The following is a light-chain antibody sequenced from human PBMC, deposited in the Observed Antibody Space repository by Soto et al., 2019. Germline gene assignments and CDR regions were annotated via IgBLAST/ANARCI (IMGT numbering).Light chain of an antibody. J-gene: IGKJ4*01. CDR2: GAS. V-gene: IGKV3-20*01. CDR3: QHYRTS. Sequence: EIVLTQSPGTLSLSPGEGATLSCRARQSVSSSYLAWYQQKPGQAPRQLIYGASSRATGIPDRFSGSGSGTDFTLTITRLEPEDFAVYYCQHYRTSFGGGTRVEIK. CDR1: QSVSSSY.